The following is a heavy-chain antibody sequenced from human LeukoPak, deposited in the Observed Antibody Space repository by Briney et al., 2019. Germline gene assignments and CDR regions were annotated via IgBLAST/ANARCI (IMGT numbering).Heavy chain of an antibody. J-gene: IGHJ4*02. V-gene: IGHV3-30*18. Sequence: GGSLRLSCAASGFTFSSSGMHWVRQAPGKGLEWVAVLSYDGNNKYYADSVKGRFTISRDNSKNTLYLQLSSLRVEDTAVYYCAKDVKSYYDSSGYYHFDYWGQGTLVTVSS. CDR1: GFTFSSSG. CDR2: LSYDGNNK. CDR3: AKDVKSYYDSSGYYHFDY. D-gene: IGHD3-22*01.